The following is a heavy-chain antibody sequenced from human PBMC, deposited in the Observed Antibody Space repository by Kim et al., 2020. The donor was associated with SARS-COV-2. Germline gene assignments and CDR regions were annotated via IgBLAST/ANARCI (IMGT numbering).Heavy chain of an antibody. D-gene: IGHD6-13*01. J-gene: IGHJ3*02. Sequence: ASVKVSCKASGYTFTSYGISWVRQAPGQGLEWMGWISAYNGNTNYAPKLPGRVTMTKDTSTRTAYMQLRSLRSHDTALYYCARDLETAGVAAGLHAFDIWGQGTMFTVSS. V-gene: IGHV1-18*01. CDR2: ISAYNGNT. CDR1: GYTFTSYG. CDR3: ARDLETAGVAAGLHAFDI.